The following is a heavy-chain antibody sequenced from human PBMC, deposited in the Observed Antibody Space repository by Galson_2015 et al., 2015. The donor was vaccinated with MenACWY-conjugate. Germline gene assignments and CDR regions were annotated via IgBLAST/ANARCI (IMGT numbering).Heavy chain of an antibody. J-gene: IGHJ6*02. CDR1: GFPFNNYG. D-gene: IGHD3-22*01. CDR3: AREPPHYYYNSYDMDV. V-gene: IGHV3-33*01. Sequence: SLRLSCAASGFPFNNYGMHWLRQAPGKGLQWVAVIWYDGSVKNYVDSVKGRFTISRDNAENSLRLQMDSLRAEDTAVYYCAREPPHYYYNSYDMDVWVQGTTVTVSS. CDR2: IWYDGSVK.